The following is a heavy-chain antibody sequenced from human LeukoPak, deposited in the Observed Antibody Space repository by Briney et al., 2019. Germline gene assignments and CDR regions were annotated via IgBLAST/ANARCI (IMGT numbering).Heavy chain of an antibody. J-gene: IGHJ4*02. CDR2: IYSGGST. D-gene: IGHD3-9*01. V-gene: IGHV3-66*01. CDR1: GFTFSSNY. CDR3: AREILTGYHATKGYFDY. Sequence: GGSLRLSCAASGFTFSSNYMSWVRQAPGKGLEWVSVIYSGGSTYYADSVKGRFTIYRDNSKNTLYLQMNSLRAEDTAVYYCAREILTGYHATKGYFDYWGQGTLVTVSS.